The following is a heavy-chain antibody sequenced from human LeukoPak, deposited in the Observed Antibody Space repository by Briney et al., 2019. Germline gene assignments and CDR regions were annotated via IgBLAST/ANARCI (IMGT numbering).Heavy chain of an antibody. V-gene: IGHV3-23*01. CDR2: ISGSGGST. Sequence: GGSLRLSRAASGFTFSSYAMSWVRQAPGKGLEWVSAISGSGGSTYYADSVKGRFTISRDNSKNTLYLQMNSLRAEDTAVYYCAKGPRVVVTARIDYWGQGALVTVSS. J-gene: IGHJ4*02. D-gene: IGHD2-21*02. CDR1: GFTFSSYA. CDR3: AKGPRVVVTARIDY.